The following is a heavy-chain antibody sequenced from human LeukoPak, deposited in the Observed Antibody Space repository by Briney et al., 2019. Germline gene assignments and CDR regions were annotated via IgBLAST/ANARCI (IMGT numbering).Heavy chain of an antibody. CDR1: GFTFSNYW. CDR2: INSDGSRT. V-gene: IGHV3-74*01. D-gene: IGHD3-10*02. Sequence: GGSLRLSCGASGFTFSNYWMHWVRQAPGKGLVWVSRINSDGSRTSYADSVKGRFTISRDNAKNSLYLQMNSLRAEDTAVYYCAELGITMIGGVWGKGTTVTISS. J-gene: IGHJ6*04. CDR3: AELGITMIGGV.